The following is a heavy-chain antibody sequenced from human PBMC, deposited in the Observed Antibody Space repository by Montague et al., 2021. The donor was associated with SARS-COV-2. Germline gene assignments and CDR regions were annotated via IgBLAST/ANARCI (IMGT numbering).Heavy chain of an antibody. J-gene: IGHJ4*02. D-gene: IGHD3-16*02. V-gene: IGHV4-39*01. CDR2: IYYSATS. CDR3: ARLGITLGGVIVIRYYFDF. Sequence: SETLSLTCTFSGASRRAKNYNWGWIRPPTGKGLEWIGSIYYSATSYSNPSLKSRVTMSVDTSRNQLSLNLSSVTVADTAVYYCARLGITLGGVIVIRYYFDFWGQGTLVTVSS. CDR1: GASRRAKNYN.